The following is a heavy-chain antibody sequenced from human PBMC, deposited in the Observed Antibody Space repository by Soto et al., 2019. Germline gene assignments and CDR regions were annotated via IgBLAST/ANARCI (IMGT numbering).Heavy chain of an antibody. V-gene: IGHV4-61*01. CDR2: IYYSGST. D-gene: IGHD2-2*01. CDR3: ARGGYCSSTSCYSFNY. J-gene: IGHJ4*02. Sequence: SETLSLTCTVSGGSVSSGSYYWSWIRQPPGKGLEWIGYIYYSGSTNYNPSLKSRVTISVDTSKNQFSLKLSSVTAADTAVYYCARGGYCSSTSCYSFNYWGQGTLVTVPQ. CDR1: GGSVSSGSYY.